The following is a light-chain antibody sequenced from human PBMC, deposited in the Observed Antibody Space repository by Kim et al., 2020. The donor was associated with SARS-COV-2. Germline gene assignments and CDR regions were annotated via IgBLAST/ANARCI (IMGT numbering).Light chain of an antibody. CDR1: SGHSSYA. J-gene: IGLJ3*02. V-gene: IGLV4-69*01. CDR3: QTWGTGMV. Sequence: GASVKLTCTLSSGHSSYAIAWHQQQPEKGPRYLMKLNSDGSHSKGDGIPDRFSGSSSVAERYLTISSLQSEDEADYYCQTWGTGMVFGGGTQLTVL. CDR2: LNSDGSH.